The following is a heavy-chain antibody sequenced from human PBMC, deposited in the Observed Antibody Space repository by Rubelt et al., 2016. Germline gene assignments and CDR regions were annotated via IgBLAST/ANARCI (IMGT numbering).Heavy chain of an antibody. D-gene: IGHD3-10*01. CDR3: ARPPIINFDY. V-gene: IGHV3-23*01. CDR2: ISGSGGST. Sequence: GRSLRLSCAASGFTFSSYAMSWVRQAPGKGLEWVSAISGSGGSTYYADSAKGRFTISRDNSKNTLYLQMNSLSAEDTAVYYCARPPIINFDYWGQGTLVTVYS. J-gene: IGHJ4*02. CDR1: GFTFSSYA.